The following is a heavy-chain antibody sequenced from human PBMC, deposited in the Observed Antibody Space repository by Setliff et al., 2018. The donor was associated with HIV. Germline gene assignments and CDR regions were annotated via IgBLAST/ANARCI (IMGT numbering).Heavy chain of an antibody. CDR2: IFYNENT. D-gene: IGHD4-17*01. V-gene: IGHV4-31*03. J-gene: IGHJ3*01. CDR1: GGSISSGGYY. Sequence: SETLSLTCTVSGGSISSGGYYWNWIRQHPGKGLEWIGYIFYNENTQYDPSLKSRVSMSVDTSKNQFSLNLRTVTAADTAVYYCARVQMAYAAFDVWGQGTMVTVSS. CDR3: ARVQMAYAAFDV.